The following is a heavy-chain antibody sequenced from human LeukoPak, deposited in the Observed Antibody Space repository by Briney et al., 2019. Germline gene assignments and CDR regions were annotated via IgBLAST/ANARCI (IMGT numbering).Heavy chain of an antibody. CDR1: GFTFTSYG. V-gene: IGHV3-33*01. CDR2: IWYDGRNT. D-gene: IGHD6-19*01. J-gene: IGHJ4*02. Sequence: GRSLRLSCAASGFTFTSYGMHWVRQAPGKGLEWVAVIWYDGRNTYYVDSVKGRFTISRDNSKNTVYLRMNSLRAEDTAVYFCARDLSIAVFDYWGQGTLVTVS. CDR3: ARDLSIAVFDY.